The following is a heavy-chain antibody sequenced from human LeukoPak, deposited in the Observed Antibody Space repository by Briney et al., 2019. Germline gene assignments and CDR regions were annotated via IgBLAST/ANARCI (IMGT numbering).Heavy chain of an antibody. CDR3: AKIAAAGKYYYYYMDV. J-gene: IGHJ6*03. CDR2: ISGSGGST. V-gene: IGHV3-23*01. Sequence: GGSVRLSCAASGFTFSSYAMSWVRQAPGKGLEWVSAISGSGGSTYYADSVKGRFTISRDNSKNTLYLQMNSLRAEDTAVYYCAKIAAAGKYYYYYMDVWGKGTTVTVSS. CDR1: GFTFSSYA. D-gene: IGHD6-13*01.